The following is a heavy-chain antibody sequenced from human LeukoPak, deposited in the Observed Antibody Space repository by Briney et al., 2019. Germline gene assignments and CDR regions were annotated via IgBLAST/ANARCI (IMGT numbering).Heavy chain of an antibody. CDR3: SDSNFQH. Sequence: GGSLRLSYTASGFTFTSYHINWVRQAPGKGLEWVANIKQDGGEKSFVDSVKGRFTISRDIAKNSLYLQMNSLRPDDTAVYYCSDSNFQHWGRGTLVTVSS. CDR2: IKQDGGEK. J-gene: IGHJ1*01. D-gene: IGHD3/OR15-3a*01. CDR1: GFTFTSYH. V-gene: IGHV3-7*01.